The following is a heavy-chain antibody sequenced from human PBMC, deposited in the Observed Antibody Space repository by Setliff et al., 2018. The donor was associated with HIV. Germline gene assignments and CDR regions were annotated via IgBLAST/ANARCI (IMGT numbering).Heavy chain of an antibody. D-gene: IGHD3-3*01. CDR3: VRGVQSPPHYSYYYMDV. V-gene: IGHV1-69*04. CDR2: IIPILGIA. J-gene: IGHJ6*03. Sequence: SVKVSCKASGYTFTSDYIHWVRQAPGQGLEWMGRIIPILGIANYAQRFQGKVTITADKSTSTAYMELTSLGFDDTAMYYCVRGVQSPPHYSYYYMDVWGEGTMVTVSS. CDR1: GYTFTSDY.